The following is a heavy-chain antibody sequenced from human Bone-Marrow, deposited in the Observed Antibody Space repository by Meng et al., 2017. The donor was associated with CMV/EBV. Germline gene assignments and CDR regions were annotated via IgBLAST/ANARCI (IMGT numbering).Heavy chain of an antibody. CDR2: INPNSGGT. CDR3: ARGGDIVVVPAAIGHYYYYGMDV. Sequence: ASVKVSCKASGYTFTGYYMHWVRQAPGQGLEWMGWINPNSGGTNYARKFQGRVTMTRDTSISTAYMELSRLRSDDTAVYYCARGGDIVVVPAAIGHYYYYGMDVWGQGTTFTVSS. J-gene: IGHJ6*02. D-gene: IGHD2-2*02. V-gene: IGHV1-2*02. CDR1: GYTFTGYY.